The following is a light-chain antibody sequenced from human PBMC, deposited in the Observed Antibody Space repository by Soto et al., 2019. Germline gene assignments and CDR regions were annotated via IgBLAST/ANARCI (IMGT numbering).Light chain of an antibody. CDR1: SGSVSTRYS. Sequence: QTVVTQEPSFSVSPGGTVTLTCGLNSGSVSTRYSPSWYQQTPGQAPRTLIYNTNSRSSGVPDRFSGSILGNKAALTITGAQADDESDYYCALYMGGGIWVFGGGTKLTVL. V-gene: IGLV8-61*01. CDR3: ALYMGGGIWV. CDR2: NTN. J-gene: IGLJ3*02.